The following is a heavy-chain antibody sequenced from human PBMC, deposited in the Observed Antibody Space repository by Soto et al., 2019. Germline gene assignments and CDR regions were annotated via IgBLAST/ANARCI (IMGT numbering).Heavy chain of an antibody. CDR3: VTGYSSGWYEIY. V-gene: IGHV3-66*03. D-gene: IGHD6-19*01. CDR1: GFTVSSNY. Sequence: EVQLVESGGGLIQPGGSLRLSCAASGFTVSSNYMSWVRQAPGKGLEWVSVIYSGGSTYYADSVKGRFTISRDNSKNTLYLQMSSLRPEDTALYYCVTGYSSGWYEIYWGQGTLVTVSS. CDR2: IYSGGST. J-gene: IGHJ4*02.